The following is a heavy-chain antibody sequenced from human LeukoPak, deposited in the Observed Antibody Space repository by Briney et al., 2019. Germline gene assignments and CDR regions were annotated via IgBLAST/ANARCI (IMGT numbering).Heavy chain of an antibody. CDR1: GYTFTSYG. J-gene: IGHJ3*02. CDR3: ARESYGRDAFDI. D-gene: IGHD5-18*01. CDR2: ISTYNGNT. V-gene: IGHV1-18*01. Sequence: ASVKVSCKASGYTFTSYGISWVRQAPGQGLEWMGWISTYNGNTNYPQKVQGRITMTTDTSTSTAYMELTSLRSDDTAVYYCARESYGRDAFDIWGQGTMVTVPS.